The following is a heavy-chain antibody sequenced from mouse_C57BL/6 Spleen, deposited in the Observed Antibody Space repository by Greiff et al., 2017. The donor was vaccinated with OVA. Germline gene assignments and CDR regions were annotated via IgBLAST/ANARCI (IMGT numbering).Heavy chain of an antibody. Sequence: VKLQESGAELARPGASVKMSCKASGYTFTSYTMHWVKQRPGQGLEWIGYINPSSGYTKYNQKFKDKATLTADKSSSTAYMQLSSLTSEDSAVYYCARRDYGSSYEDYWGQGTTLTVSS. CDR1: GYTFTSYT. V-gene: IGHV1-4*01. D-gene: IGHD1-1*01. J-gene: IGHJ2*01. CDR3: ARRDYGSSYEDY. CDR2: INPSSGYT.